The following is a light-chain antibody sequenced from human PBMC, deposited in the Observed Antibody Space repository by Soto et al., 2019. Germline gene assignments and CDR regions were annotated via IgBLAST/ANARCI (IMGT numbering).Light chain of an antibody. Sequence: QAVVTQPPSVSGAPGQRVTISCTGSSSNIGAGYDVHWYQQLPGTAPKLLIFGNINRPSGVPDRFSGSKSGTSASLAITGLQAEDEGDYYCQSYDSTLGARYVFGTGTKVTVL. V-gene: IGLV1-40*01. CDR3: QSYDSTLGARYV. CDR2: GNI. J-gene: IGLJ1*01. CDR1: SSNIGAGYD.